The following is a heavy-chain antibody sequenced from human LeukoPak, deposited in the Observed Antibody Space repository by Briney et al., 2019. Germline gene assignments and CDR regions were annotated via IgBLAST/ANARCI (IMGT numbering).Heavy chain of an antibody. Sequence: GGSLRLSCAASGFNFNVYSMNWVRQARGKGLECISYMTSDSNTIYYADSVRGRFTISRDNAKKSVYLELSNLRADDTAMYYCARSTEWFADYWGQGTLVTVSS. CDR3: ARSTEWFADY. J-gene: IGHJ4*02. V-gene: IGHV3-48*01. CDR2: MTSDSNTI. D-gene: IGHD3-3*01. CDR1: GFNFNVYS.